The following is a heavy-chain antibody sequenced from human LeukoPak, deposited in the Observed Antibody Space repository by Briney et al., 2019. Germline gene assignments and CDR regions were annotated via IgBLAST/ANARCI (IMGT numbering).Heavy chain of an antibody. V-gene: IGHV4-31*03. CDR3: AREGGRRITIFGVVTEAWFDP. CDR1: GGFISSGGYY. D-gene: IGHD3-3*01. J-gene: IGHJ5*02. Sequence: PSQTLSLTCTVSGGFISSGGYYWSWIRQHPGKGLEWIGYIYYSGSTYYNPSLKSRVTISVDTSKNQFSLKLSSVTAADTAVYYCAREGGRRITIFGVVTEAWFDPWGQGTLVTVSS. CDR2: IYYSGST.